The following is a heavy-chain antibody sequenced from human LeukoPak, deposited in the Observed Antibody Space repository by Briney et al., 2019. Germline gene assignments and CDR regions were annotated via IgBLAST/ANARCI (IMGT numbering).Heavy chain of an antibody. D-gene: IGHD3-22*01. CDR1: GFTFSTYA. J-gene: IGHJ4*02. CDR2: ISDDGSGT. V-gene: IGHV3-23*01. Sequence: PGGSLRLSCAASGFTFSTYAMTWVRKAPGQGLEWVSTISDDGSGTYYADSVKGRFTISRDNSKNTLFLQINSLRAEDSAVYYCATDRERDPSVYYLVGGQGTLITVSS. CDR3: ATDRERDPSVYYLV.